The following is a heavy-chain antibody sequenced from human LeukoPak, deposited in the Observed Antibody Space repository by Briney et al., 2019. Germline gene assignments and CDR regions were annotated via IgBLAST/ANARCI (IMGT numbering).Heavy chain of an antibody. CDR3: ARVGSHYYDSSGYSDYFDY. CDR1: GGTFSSYA. V-gene: IGHV1-69*06. Sequence: GASVKVSCKASGGTFSSYAISWVRQAPGQGLEWMGGIIPIFGTANYAQKFQGRVTITADKSTSTAYMELSSLRSEDTTVYYCARVGSHYYDSSGYSDYFDYWGQGTLVTVSS. CDR2: IIPIFGTA. J-gene: IGHJ4*02. D-gene: IGHD3-22*01.